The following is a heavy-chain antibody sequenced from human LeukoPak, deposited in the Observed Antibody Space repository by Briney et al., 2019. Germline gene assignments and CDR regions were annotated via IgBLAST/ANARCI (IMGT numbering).Heavy chain of an antibody. CDR1: GYTFTSYY. Sequence: GASVKVSCKASGYTFTSYYMHWVRQAPGQGLEWMGIINPSGGSTSYAQKLQGRVAMTTDTSTSTAYMELRSLRSDDTAVYYCARDGGSKRYFDWLSEVGYFDYWGQGTLVTVSS. CDR2: INPSGGST. CDR3: ARDGGSKRYFDWLSEVGYFDY. V-gene: IGHV1-46*01. D-gene: IGHD3-9*01. J-gene: IGHJ4*02.